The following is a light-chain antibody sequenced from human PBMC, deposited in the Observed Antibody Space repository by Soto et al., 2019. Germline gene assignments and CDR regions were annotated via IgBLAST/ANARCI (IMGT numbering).Light chain of an antibody. CDR1: QTISSY. V-gene: IGKV1-39*01. J-gene: IGKJ1*01. CDR2: AAS. Sequence: DIQMTQSPSSLSASVGDRVTITCRASQTISSYLNWYQQKPGKAPKLLIYAASSLQSGVPSRFSGSGSGTDFTLTISSLQPGDFATYYCQQSYSTPWTFGQGTKVDIK. CDR3: QQSYSTPWT.